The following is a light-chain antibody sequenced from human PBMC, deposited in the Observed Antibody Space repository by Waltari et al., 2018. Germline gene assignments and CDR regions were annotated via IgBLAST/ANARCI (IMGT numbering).Light chain of an antibody. CDR3: QQFINYPLT. V-gene: IGKV1D-13*01. CDR1: QDIASA. Sequence: AIQLTQSPSSLSASVGHRITITCRASQDIASALAWYVQKPGKAPQLLINDASTLESGVPSRFSGSGSGTDFTLSISGLQPEDFATYYCQQFINYPLTFGPGTTVDIK. CDR2: DAS. J-gene: IGKJ3*01.